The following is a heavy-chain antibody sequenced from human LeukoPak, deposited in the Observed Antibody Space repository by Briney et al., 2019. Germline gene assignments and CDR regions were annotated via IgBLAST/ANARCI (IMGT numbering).Heavy chain of an antibody. D-gene: IGHD1-26*01. J-gene: IGHJ4*02. CDR3: VKALVGQTSGY. CDR1: GFSFSGYG. V-gene: IGHV3-30*18. Sequence: PGGSLRLSCTASGFSFSGYGMHWVRQAPGKGLEWLAVISHDASDEYYADSVKGRFTISRDNAKNMIYLQMISLRDEDTAVYYCVKALVGQTSGYWGQGTRVTVST. CDR2: ISHDASDE.